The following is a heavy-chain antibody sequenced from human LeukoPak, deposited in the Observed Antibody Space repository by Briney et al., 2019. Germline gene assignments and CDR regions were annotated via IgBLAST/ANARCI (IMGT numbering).Heavy chain of an antibody. CDR3: ARELDHYGLDS. D-gene: IGHD3-10*01. Sequence: PGGSLRLSCEPSGEIFSGHAMHWVRQAPGKGLEWVALISYDGSRMYFAESVKGRFTISRDNSKSTLYLQMNSLRTEDTAVYYCARELDHYGLDSWGQGTLVTVSS. CDR1: GEIFSGHA. V-gene: IGHV3-30*04. J-gene: IGHJ4*02. CDR2: ISYDGSRM.